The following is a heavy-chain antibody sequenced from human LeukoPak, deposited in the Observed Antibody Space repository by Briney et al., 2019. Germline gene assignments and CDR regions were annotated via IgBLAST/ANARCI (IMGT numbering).Heavy chain of an antibody. J-gene: IGHJ1*01. Sequence: GGSLRLSCAASGFTFTGYAMSWVRQAPGKGLEWVSAISNSGGSTFYADSVKGRFTISRDNSKNTLYLHMNSLRAEDTAVYYCAKEQQLFHHWGQGTLITVSS. D-gene: IGHD1-1*01. V-gene: IGHV3-23*01. CDR1: GFTFTGYA. CDR3: AKEQQLFHH. CDR2: ISNSGGST.